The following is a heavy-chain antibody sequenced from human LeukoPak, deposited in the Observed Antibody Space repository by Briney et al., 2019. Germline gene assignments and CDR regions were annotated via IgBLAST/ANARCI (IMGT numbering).Heavy chain of an antibody. CDR1: GFNFSSYA. D-gene: IGHD6-19*01. J-gene: IGHJ5*02. CDR3: AKGLSGWSPFDP. Sequence: HPGGSLRLSCAASGFNFSSYAMSWVRQAPGKGLEWVSAISGSGGSTYYADSVKGRFTISRDNSKNTLYLQMNSLRAEDTAVYYCAKGLSGWSPFDPWGQGTLVTVSS. CDR2: ISGSGGST. V-gene: IGHV3-23*01.